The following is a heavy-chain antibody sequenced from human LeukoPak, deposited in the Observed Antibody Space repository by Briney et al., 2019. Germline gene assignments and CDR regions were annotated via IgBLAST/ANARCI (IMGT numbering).Heavy chain of an antibody. CDR2: ISWYSGSI. Sequence: GRSLRLSCAASGFTFDDYAMHWVRQAPGKGLEWVSSISWYSGSIGYADSVKGRFTISRDNAKNSLYLQMNSLRAEDTALYYCAKDKTPRTRYYYYYYGMDVWGQGTTVTVSS. CDR1: GFTFDDYA. V-gene: IGHV3-9*01. CDR3: AKDKTPRTRYYYYYYGMDV. D-gene: IGHD2-2*01. J-gene: IGHJ6*02.